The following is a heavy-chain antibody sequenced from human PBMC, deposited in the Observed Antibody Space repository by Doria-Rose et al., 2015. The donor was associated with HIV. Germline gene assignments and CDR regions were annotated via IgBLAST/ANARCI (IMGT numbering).Heavy chain of an antibody. CDR1: VVSLSSPGMG. J-gene: IGHJ4*02. D-gene: IGHD6-13*01. CDR3: ARIKTSRWYHKYYFDF. V-gene: IGHV2-26*01. CDR2: ILSDDER. Sequence: QITLKESGPVLVKPTETLTLTCTVSVVSLSSPGMGVSWIRQPPGKALEWLANILSDDERSYKASLKCSLTISRATSKSQLVLTMTDMDPVDTATYYCARIKTSRWYHKYYFDFWGQGTLVIVSA.